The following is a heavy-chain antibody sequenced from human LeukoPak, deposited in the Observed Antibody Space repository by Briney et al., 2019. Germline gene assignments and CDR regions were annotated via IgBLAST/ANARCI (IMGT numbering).Heavy chain of an antibody. V-gene: IGHV1-46*01. CDR2: INPSGGST. CDR3: AREKRYSSGLYYYYYYMDV. Sequence: ASVTVSCKASGYTFTSYYMHWVRQAPGQGLEWMGIINPSGGSTSYAQKFQGRVTMTRDMSTSTVYMELSSLRSEDTAVYYCAREKRYSSGLYYYYYYMDVWGKGTTVTVSS. D-gene: IGHD6-19*01. CDR1: GYTFTSYY. J-gene: IGHJ6*03.